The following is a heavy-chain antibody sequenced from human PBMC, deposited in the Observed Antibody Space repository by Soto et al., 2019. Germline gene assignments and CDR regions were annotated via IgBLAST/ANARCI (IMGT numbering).Heavy chain of an antibody. Sequence: GGSLRLSCAASGFTFSSYGMHWVRQAPGEGLEWVAVIWYDGSNKYYADSVKGRFTISRDNSKNTLYLQMNSLRAEDTAVYYCARDWRTGAFDIWGQGTMVTVS. V-gene: IGHV3-33*01. CDR3: ARDWRTGAFDI. CDR2: IWYDGSNK. CDR1: GFTFSSYG. J-gene: IGHJ3*02.